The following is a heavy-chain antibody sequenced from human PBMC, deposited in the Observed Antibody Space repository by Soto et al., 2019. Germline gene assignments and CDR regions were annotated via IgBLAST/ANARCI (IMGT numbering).Heavy chain of an antibody. CDR2: ISGGGGST. CDR1: GFSFGNYS. V-gene: IGHV3-23*01. CDR3: ANRNDYGSGSYFPFDH. J-gene: IGHJ4*03. Sequence: PGGSLSLSCAASGFSFGNYSIHWVRQAPGKGLEWVSSISGGGGSTYYADSVKGRFTISRGNSKNTLYLQVSSLRAEDTAVYYCANRNDYGSGSYFPFDHWGQGTTVTVSS. D-gene: IGHD3-10*01.